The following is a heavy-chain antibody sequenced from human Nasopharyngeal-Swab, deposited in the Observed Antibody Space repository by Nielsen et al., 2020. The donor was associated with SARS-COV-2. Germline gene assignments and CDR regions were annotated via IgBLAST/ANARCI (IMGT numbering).Heavy chain of an antibody. CDR2: IYSGGST. V-gene: IGHV3-53*01. CDR1: GFTVSSNY. Sequence: GESLKISCAASGFTVSSNYMSWVRQAPGKGLEWVSVIYSGGSTYYADPVKGRFTISRDNSKNTLYLQMNSLRAEDTAVYYCARAWGTMGPAFDYWGQGTLVTVSS. CDR3: ARAWGTMGPAFDY. J-gene: IGHJ4*02. D-gene: IGHD3-10*01.